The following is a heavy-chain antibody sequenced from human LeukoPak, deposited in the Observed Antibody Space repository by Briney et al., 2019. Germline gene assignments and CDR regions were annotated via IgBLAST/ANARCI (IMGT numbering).Heavy chain of an antibody. D-gene: IGHD3-10*01. J-gene: IGHJ3*02. V-gene: IGHV3-23*01. CDR2: ISGSGGST. CDR3: AKAANYYGSGWGAFDI. Sequence: GGSLRLSCAASGFTFSSYSMSWVRQAPGKGLEWVSAISGSGGSTYYADSVKGRFTISRDNSKNTLYLQMNSLRAEDTAVYYCAKAANYYGSGWGAFDIWGQGTMVTVSS. CDR1: GFTFSSYS.